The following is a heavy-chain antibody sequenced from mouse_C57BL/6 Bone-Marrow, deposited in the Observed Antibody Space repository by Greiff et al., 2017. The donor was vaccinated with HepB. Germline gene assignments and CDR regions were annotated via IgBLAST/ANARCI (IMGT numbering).Heavy chain of an antibody. CDR3: ARAPNLSWFAY. D-gene: IGHD4-1*01. J-gene: IGHJ3*01. CDR2: ISYDGSN. Sequence: DVQLVESGPGLVKPSQSLSLTCSVTGYSITSGYYWNWIRQFPGNKLEWMGYISYDGSNNYNPSLKNRISITRDTSKNQFFLKLNSVTTEDTATYYCARAPNLSWFAYWGQGTLVTVSA. CDR1: GYSITSGYY. V-gene: IGHV3-6*01.